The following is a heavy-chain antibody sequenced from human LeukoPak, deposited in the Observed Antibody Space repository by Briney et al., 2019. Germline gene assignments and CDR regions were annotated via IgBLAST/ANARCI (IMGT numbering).Heavy chain of an antibody. V-gene: IGHV3-53*01. CDR1: GFTVSSNY. D-gene: IGHD1-26*01. Sequence: GGSLRLSCAASGFTVSSNYMNWVRQAPGKGLEWVSVIYSGGTTYYTDSVKGRFTISRDNSKNTLYLQMNSLRAEDTAVYYCARGLVGAYFDYWGQGTLVTVSS. CDR2: IYSGGTT. J-gene: IGHJ4*02. CDR3: ARGLVGAYFDY.